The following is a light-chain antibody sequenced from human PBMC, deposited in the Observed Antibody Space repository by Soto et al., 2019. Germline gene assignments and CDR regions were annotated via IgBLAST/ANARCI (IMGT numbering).Light chain of an antibody. V-gene: IGKV3-11*01. CDR1: QSVSSY. Sequence: EIVLTQSPGTLSLSPGERATLSCRASQSVSSYLAWYQQKPGQAPRLLIYDASNRATGIPARFSGSGSGTDFTLTISSLEPEDFAVYYCQQRSSWPITFGQGTRLE. CDR2: DAS. J-gene: IGKJ5*01. CDR3: QQRSSWPIT.